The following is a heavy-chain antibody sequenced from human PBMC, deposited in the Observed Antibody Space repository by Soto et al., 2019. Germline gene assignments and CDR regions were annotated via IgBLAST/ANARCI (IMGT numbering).Heavy chain of an antibody. J-gene: IGHJ4*02. CDR2: ISYDGSNK. CDR1: GFTFSSYG. V-gene: IGHV3-30*18. Sequence: GGSLRLSCAASGFTFSSYGMHWVRQAPGKGLEWVAVISYDGSNKYYADSVKGRFTISRDNSKNTLYLQMNSLRAEDTAVYYCAKALSGWELLLVEADFDYWGQGTLVTVSS. D-gene: IGHD1-26*01. CDR3: AKALSGWELLLVEADFDY.